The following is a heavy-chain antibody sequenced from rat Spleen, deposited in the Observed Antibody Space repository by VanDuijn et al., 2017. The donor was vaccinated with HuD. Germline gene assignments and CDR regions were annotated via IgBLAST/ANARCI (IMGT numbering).Heavy chain of an antibody. CDR3: TRDVAAY. J-gene: IGHJ3*01. Sequence: EVQLVESGGGLVQPGRSLKLSCVASGFTFNNYWMTWIRQPPGKGLEWVASITNIGGNTYYLDSVKGRFTISRDIAKRTLYLQMNSLRSEETATYYCTRDVAAYCGQGTLVTVSS. CDR2: ITNIGGNT. CDR1: GFTFNNYW. V-gene: IGHV5-31*01.